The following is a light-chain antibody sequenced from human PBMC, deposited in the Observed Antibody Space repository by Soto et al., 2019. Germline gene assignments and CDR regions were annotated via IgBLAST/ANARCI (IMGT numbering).Light chain of an antibody. CDR3: QQYNNWPPRTWT. J-gene: IGKJ1*01. CDR2: GAS. V-gene: IGKV3-15*01. Sequence: EIVMTQSPATLSVSPGERATLSCRASQRVSSNLAWYQQKPGQAPRLLIYGASTRATGIPARFSGSGSGTEFTLTVSSLHSEDFAVYYCQQYNNWPPRTWTFGQGTKVEIK. CDR1: QRVSSN.